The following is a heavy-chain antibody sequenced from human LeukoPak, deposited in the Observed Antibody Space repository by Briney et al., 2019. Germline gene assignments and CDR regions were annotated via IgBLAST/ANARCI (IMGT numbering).Heavy chain of an antibody. CDR3: AIHRGVGGSYPFDY. CDR2: IDYSGST. CDR1: GGSIGTYY. D-gene: IGHD1-26*01. J-gene: IGHJ4*02. V-gene: IGHV4-59*08. Sequence: SETLSLTCTVSGGSIGTYYWSWIRQPPGKGLEWIGYIDYSGSTNYNPSLKSRVTISLDRSKSHFSLKLSSVTAADTALCYCAIHRGVGGSYPFDYWGQGTLVTVSS.